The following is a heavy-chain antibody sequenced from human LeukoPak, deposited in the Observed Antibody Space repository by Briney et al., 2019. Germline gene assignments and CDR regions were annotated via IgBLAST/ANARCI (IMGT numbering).Heavy chain of an antibody. V-gene: IGHV1-2*02. CDR1: GYTFTCYY. J-gene: IGHJ4*02. CDR3: ARDSSSSWSDY. Sequence: GASVKVSCKASGYTFTCYYMHWVRQAPGQGLEWMGWINPNSGGTNYAQKFQGRVTMTRDTSISTAYMELNRLRSDDTAVYYCARDSSSSWSDYWGQGTLVTVSS. CDR2: INPNSGGT. D-gene: IGHD6-13*01.